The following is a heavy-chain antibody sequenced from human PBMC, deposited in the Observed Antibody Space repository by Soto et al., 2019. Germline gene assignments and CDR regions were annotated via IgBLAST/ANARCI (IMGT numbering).Heavy chain of an antibody. J-gene: IGHJ4*02. V-gene: IGHV1-69*06. CDR2: IIPIFVTA. D-gene: IGHD6-19*01. CDR1: GGTFSSYA. Sequence: SVKVSCKASGGTFSSYAISWVRQAPGQGLEWMGGIIPIFVTANYARKFQGRVTITADKSTSTAYMELSSLRSEDTAVYYCVLSSRSSGWLVCDYWGQGTLVTVSS. CDR3: VLSSRSSGWLVCDY.